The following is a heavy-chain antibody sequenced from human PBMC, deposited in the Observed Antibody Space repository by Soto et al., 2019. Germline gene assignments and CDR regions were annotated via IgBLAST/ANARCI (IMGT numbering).Heavy chain of an antibody. CDR1: GYTFTSYA. D-gene: IGHD1-26*01. CDR3: ARGGSLDWYFDP. V-gene: IGHV1-3*01. J-gene: IGHJ2*01. CDR2: INAGNGNT. Sequence: QVQLVQSGAEVKKPGASVKVSCKASGYTFTSYAMHWVRQAPGQRLEWMGWINAGNGNTKYSQKFQGRVTITRDTSASTAYMELSSLRSEDTAVYYCARGGSLDWYFDPWGRGTLVTVSS.